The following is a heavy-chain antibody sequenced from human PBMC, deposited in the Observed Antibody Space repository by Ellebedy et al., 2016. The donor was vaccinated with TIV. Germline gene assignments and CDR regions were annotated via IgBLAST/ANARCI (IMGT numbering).Heavy chain of an antibody. V-gene: IGHV3-23*01. CDR3: AKDRQWLPASWIDS. CDR2: VGGLGDNK. J-gene: IGHJ5*01. Sequence: GESLKISCAASGFTFSSYAMSWVRQAPGKGLEWVSGVGGLGDNKHYADSVKGRFTISRDNSKNTLYLEMNSLRADDTALYYCAKDRQWLPASWIDSWGQGTRVTVSS. CDR1: GFTFSSYA. D-gene: IGHD6-19*01.